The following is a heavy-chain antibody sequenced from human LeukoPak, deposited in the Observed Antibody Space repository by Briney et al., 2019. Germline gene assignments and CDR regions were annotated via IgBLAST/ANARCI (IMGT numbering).Heavy chain of an antibody. V-gene: IGHV3-48*01. Sequence: GGSLRLSCAASGFTFSGYIMIWIRQAPGKGLEWISFIGTSGNTIYYADSVKGRFTVSRDNAKNSLYLQMNSLRAEDTAVYYCARDQGLEYSGQGTLVTVSS. CDR1: GFTFSGYI. CDR3: ARDQGLEY. J-gene: IGHJ4*02. CDR2: IGTSGNTI.